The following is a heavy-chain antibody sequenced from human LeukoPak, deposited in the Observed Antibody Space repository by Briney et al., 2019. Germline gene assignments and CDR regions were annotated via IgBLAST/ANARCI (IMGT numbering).Heavy chain of an antibody. CDR3: ASVSIAATSDAFDI. CDR2: LSSSGSAF. D-gene: IGHD6-6*01. V-gene: IGHV3-48*03. Sequence: PGGSLTLSCEDSGFTFRSYEMNWVRQAPGKGLEWIAYLSSSGSAFSYADSVKGRFTISRDNAKNSLYLQMNSLRAEDTAVYYCASVSIAATSDAFDIWGQGTMVTVSS. CDR1: GFTFRSYE. J-gene: IGHJ3*02.